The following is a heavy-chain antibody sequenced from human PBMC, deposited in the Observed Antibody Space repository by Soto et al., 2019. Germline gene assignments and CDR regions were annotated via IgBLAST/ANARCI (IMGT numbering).Heavy chain of an antibody. CDR1: GYTFTGYC. J-gene: IGHJ5*02. V-gene: IGHV1-2*04. Sequence: ASLKVSCKASGYTFTGYCIHWVRQAPGQGLEWMGWINPNSGGTNYAQKFQGWVTMTRDTSISTAYMELSRLRSDDTAVYYCATGIAAAVNWFDPWGQGTLVTVSS. CDR2: INPNSGGT. CDR3: ATGIAAAVNWFDP. D-gene: IGHD6-13*01.